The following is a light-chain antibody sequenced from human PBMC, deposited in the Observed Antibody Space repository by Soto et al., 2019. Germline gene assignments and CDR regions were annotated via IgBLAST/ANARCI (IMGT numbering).Light chain of an antibody. CDR1: PGISIL. J-gene: IGKJ1*01. Sequence: DLHINPFPFTPAAFLRGRVPITCRARPGISILLAWYQQKPGKAPNLLIYKTSSLETGVPSRFSGSGSGTEFTLTISSLQPDDFATYYCQHWHDYSWTFGQGTKVEVK. CDR2: KTS. V-gene: IGKV1-5*03. CDR3: QHWHDYSWT.